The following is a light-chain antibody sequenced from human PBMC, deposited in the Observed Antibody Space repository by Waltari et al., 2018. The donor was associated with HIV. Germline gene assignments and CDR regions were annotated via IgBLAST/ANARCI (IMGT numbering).Light chain of an antibody. J-gene: IGLJ2*01. CDR1: NIGTQS. Sequence: SYVLPQPPSVSVAPGQTARITCGGNNIGTQSVHWYQQKPGQAPVLVVYDDSDRPSGVPERFSGSNSGNTATLTISRVEAGDEADYYCQVWDSSSDHLVVFGGGTRLTVL. CDR3: QVWDSSSDHLVV. CDR2: DDS. V-gene: IGLV3-21*02.